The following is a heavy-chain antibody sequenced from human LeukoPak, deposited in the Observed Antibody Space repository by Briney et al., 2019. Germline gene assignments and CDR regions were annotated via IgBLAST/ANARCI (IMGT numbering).Heavy chain of an antibody. J-gene: IGHJ4*02. CDR3: ARQFCPNCRFDY. V-gene: IGHV4-34*01. CDR1: GGSFSGYY. Sequence: KPSETLSLTCAVYGGSFSGYYWSWIRQPPGKGLEWIGEINHSGSTNYNPSLKSRVTISVDTSKNQFSLKLTSVTAADTAMYYCARQFCPNCRFDYWGQGTLVTVSS. CDR2: INHSGST. D-gene: IGHD1-1*01.